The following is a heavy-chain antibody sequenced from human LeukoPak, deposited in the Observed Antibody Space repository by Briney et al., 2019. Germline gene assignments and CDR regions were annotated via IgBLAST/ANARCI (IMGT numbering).Heavy chain of an antibody. CDR2: IYYSGST. Sequence: SETLSLTCTVSGGSISSYYWSWIRQPPGKGLEWIGYIYYSGSTSYNPPLKSRVTISIDTSKNQFSLKLSSVTAADTAVYYCARGPPYIVVVTAIGFFDYWGQGTLVTVSS. D-gene: IGHD2-21*02. CDR3: ARGPPYIVVVTAIGFFDY. V-gene: IGHV4-59*12. J-gene: IGHJ4*02. CDR1: GGSISSYY.